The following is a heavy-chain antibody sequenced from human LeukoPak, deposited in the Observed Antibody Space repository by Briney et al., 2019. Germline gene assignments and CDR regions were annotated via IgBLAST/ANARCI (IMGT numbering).Heavy chain of an antibody. Sequence: SQTLSLTCAISGDSVSSNSAAWNWIRQSPSRGLEWLGRTYYRSKWYNDYAVSAKSRITINPDTSKNQFSLQLNSVTPEDTAVYYCARGFLEWLDAEVFDYWGQGTLVTVSS. CDR1: GDSVSSNSAA. D-gene: IGHD3-3*01. CDR2: TYYRSKWYN. J-gene: IGHJ4*02. V-gene: IGHV6-1*01. CDR3: ARGFLEWLDAEVFDY.